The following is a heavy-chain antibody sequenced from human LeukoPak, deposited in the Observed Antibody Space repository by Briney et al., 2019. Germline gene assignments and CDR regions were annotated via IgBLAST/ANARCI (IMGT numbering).Heavy chain of an antibody. V-gene: IGHV3-9*01. D-gene: IGHD6-19*01. Sequence: GGSLRLSRAASGFTFDDFAMHWVRQAPGKGLEWVSGINWNSDTRAYADSVKGRFTISRDNAKNFVYLQMSSLRAEDTAFYYCAKDVDESVAGNNWFDPWGQGTLVTVSS. CDR1: GFTFDDFA. J-gene: IGHJ5*02. CDR3: AKDVDESVAGNNWFDP. CDR2: INWNSDTR.